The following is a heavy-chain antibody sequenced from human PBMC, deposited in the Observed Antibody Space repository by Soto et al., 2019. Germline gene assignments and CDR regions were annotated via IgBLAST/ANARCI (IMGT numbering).Heavy chain of an antibody. V-gene: IGHV6-1*01. CDR3: ARGAAGAFDF. CDR1: GDSVSSNSAA. J-gene: IGHJ3*01. CDR2: TYYRSKWYS. Sequence: SPTLSLTCVISGDSVSSNSAAWNWIRQSPSRGLEWLGRTYYRSKWYSDYAVSVQSRITINPDTSKNQFSLQLNSVTPEDTAIYYCARGAAGAFDFWGQGTMVTVSS.